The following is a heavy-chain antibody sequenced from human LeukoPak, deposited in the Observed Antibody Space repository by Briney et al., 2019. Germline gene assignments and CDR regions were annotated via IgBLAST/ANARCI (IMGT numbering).Heavy chain of an antibody. V-gene: IGHV4-59*12. CDR1: GGSISSYY. Sequence: SETLSLTCTVSGGSISSYYWSWIRQPPGKGLEWIGYIYYSGSTNYNPSLKSRVTISVDTSKNQFSLKLSSVTAADTAVYYCARGPGYSSSWYNFWGQGTLVTVSS. D-gene: IGHD6-13*01. J-gene: IGHJ4*02. CDR2: IYYSGST. CDR3: ARGPGYSSSWYNF.